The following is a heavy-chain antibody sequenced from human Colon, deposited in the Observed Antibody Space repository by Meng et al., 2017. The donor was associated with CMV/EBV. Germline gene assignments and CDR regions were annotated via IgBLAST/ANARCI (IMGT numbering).Heavy chain of an antibody. V-gene: IGHV3-21*01. CDR3: ARAEAYCSSTSCYYYYGMDV. Sequence: GGSLRLSCAASGLTFSSYSMNWVRQAPGKGLEWVSSISSSSSYIYYADSVKGRFTISRDNAKNSLYLQMNSLRAEDTAVYYCARAEAYCSSTSCYYYYGMDVWGQGTTVTVSS. CDR1: GLTFSSYS. D-gene: IGHD2-2*01. CDR2: ISSSSSYI. J-gene: IGHJ6*02.